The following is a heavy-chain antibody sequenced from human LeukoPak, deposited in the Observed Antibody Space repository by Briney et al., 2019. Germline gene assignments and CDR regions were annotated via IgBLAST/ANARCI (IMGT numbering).Heavy chain of an antibody. CDR2: IHYSGST. J-gene: IGHJ4*02. CDR1: GGSINNYY. CDR3: ARRQYYDNTGYWYYFDY. V-gene: IGHV4-59*08. Sequence: SETLSLTCTVSGGSINNYYWSWIRQPPGQGLEWVGQIHYSGSTNYNPSLKSRVTISVDTSKNQFSLNLNSVTAADTAKYYCARRQYYDNTGYWYYFDYWGQGTLVTVSS. D-gene: IGHD3-22*01.